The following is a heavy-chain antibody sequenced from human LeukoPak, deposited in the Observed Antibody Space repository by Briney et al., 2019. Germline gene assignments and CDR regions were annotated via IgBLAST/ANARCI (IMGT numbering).Heavy chain of an antibody. CDR2: ISGSGGST. D-gene: IGHD1-26*01. Sequence: GGSLRLSCAASGFTFSSYAMSWVRQAPGKGLEWVSAISGSGGSTYYADSVKGRFTISRDNSKNTLYLQMNSLRAEDTAVYYCARGPSGSYVVYYFDYWGQGTLVTVSS. CDR3: ARGPSGSYVVYYFDY. J-gene: IGHJ4*02. CDR1: GFTFSSYA. V-gene: IGHV3-23*01.